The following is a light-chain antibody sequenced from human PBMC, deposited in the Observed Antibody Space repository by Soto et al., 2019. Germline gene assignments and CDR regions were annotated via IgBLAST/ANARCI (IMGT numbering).Light chain of an antibody. CDR1: HSVSSN. CDR2: GVS. CDR3: QQYNDWPRK. Sequence: EIVMTQSPATLSVSPRERATLYCRASHSVSSNVAWYQHKPGQAPRLLIYGVSTRATGIPARFSGSGSETEFTLIISSLQSEDFAVYYCQQYNDWPRKFGQGTKVDIK. V-gene: IGKV3-15*01. J-gene: IGKJ1*01.